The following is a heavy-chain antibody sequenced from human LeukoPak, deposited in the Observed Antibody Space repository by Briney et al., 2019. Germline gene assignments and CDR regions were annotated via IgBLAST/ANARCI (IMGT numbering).Heavy chain of an antibody. D-gene: IGHD3-22*01. CDR2: INHSGST. V-gene: IGHV4-34*01. CDR1: GGSFSGYY. Sequence: SETLSLTCAVYGGSFSGYYWSWIRQPPGKGLEWIGEINHSGSTNYNPSLKSRVTISVDTSKNQFSLKLSSVTAADTAVYYCARGVGDYYDSSGYYSSGFDYWGQGTLVTVSS. J-gene: IGHJ4*02. CDR3: ARGVGDYYDSSGYYSSGFDY.